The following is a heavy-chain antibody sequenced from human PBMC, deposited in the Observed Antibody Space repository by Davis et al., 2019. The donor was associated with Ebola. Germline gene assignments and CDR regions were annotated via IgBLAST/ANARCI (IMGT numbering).Heavy chain of an antibody. CDR1: GFTFARTG. CDR2: ISGGGSTT. CDR3: ARDPFDGYYGDFDS. Sequence: GESLKISCKASGFTFARTGMNWVRQTPGKGPEWLSYISGGGSTTYYADSLRGRLTVSRDNAKNSLFLQMDSLRHEDTGVYFCARDPFDGYYGDFDSWGQGTLAAVSS. D-gene: IGHD2-21*01. V-gene: IGHV3-48*02. J-gene: IGHJ5*01.